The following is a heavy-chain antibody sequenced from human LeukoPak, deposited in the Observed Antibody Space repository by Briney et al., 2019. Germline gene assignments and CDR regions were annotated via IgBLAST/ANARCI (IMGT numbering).Heavy chain of an antibody. D-gene: IGHD6-19*01. V-gene: IGHV3-23*01. CDR2: ISGSGGST. CDR3: ARESSDWFSDAFDI. Sequence: GGSLRLSCAASGFTFSSYGMSWVRQAPGKGLEWVSAISGSGGSTYYADSVKGRFTISRDNAKNTLYVQINSLRAEDTAVYYCARESSDWFSDAFDIWGQGTVVTVSS. J-gene: IGHJ3*02. CDR1: GFTFSSYG.